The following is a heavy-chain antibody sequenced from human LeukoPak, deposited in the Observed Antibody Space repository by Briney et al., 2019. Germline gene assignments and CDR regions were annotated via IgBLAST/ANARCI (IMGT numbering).Heavy chain of an antibody. V-gene: IGHV3-48*01. J-gene: IGHJ4*02. CDR3: ARDRPVGATVLSDY. D-gene: IGHD1-26*01. CDR1: DFTFSGIS. Sequence: GGSLSFSFAASDFTFSGISWNWFGRAPGRGWGGVSYISSSSSTIYYADSVKGRFTISRDNAKNSLYLQMNSLRAEDTAVYYCARDRPVGATVLSDYWGQGTLVTVSS. CDR2: ISSSSSTI.